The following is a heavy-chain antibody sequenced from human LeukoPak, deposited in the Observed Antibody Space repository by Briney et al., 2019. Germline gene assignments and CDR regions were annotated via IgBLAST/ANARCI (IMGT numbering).Heavy chain of an antibody. Sequence: SETLSLTCAVSGGSISSYYRSWIRQPPGKGLEWIGYIYTSGSTNYNPSLKSRVTILVDTSKNQFSLKLSSVTAADTAVYYCARHNVLLWNANDFDIWGQGAMVTVSS. J-gene: IGHJ3*02. CDR3: ARHNVLLWNANDFDI. CDR2: IYTSGST. CDR1: GGSISSYY. D-gene: IGHD3-10*01. V-gene: IGHV4-4*09.